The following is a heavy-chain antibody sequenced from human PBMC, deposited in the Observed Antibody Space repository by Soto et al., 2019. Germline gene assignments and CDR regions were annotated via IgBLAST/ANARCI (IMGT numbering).Heavy chain of an antibody. CDR2: ITGSGGFT. V-gene: IGHV3-23*01. J-gene: IGHJ4*02. CDR3: ATDTERYSSGWYDY. D-gene: IGHD6-19*01. Sequence: LRLSCAASGFTFSTFAMSWVRQAPGKGLEWVSAITGSGGFTYYADSVKGRFTISRDNSKNTLCLQMNSLRAEDTAVYYCATDTERYSSGWYDYWGQGTLVTVSS. CDR1: GFTFSTFA.